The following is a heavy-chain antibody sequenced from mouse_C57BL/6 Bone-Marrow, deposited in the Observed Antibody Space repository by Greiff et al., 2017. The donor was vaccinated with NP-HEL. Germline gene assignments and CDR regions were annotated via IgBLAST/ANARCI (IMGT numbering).Heavy chain of an antibody. D-gene: IGHD1-1*01. CDR3: ARGDYYGSSYGYVDV. J-gene: IGHJ1*03. V-gene: IGHV1-50*01. Sequence: QVQLQQPGAELVKPGASVKLSCKASGYTFTSYWMQWVKQRPGQGLEWIGEIDPSDSYTNYNQKFKGKATLTVDTSSSTAYMQLSSLTSEDSAVYYCARGDYYGSSYGYVDVWGTGTTVTVTA. CDR1: GYTFTSYW. CDR2: IDPSDSYT.